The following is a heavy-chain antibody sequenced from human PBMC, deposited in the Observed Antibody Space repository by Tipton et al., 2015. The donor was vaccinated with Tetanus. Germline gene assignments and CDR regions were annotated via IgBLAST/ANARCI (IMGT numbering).Heavy chain of an antibody. CDR1: GGSFSDGAYY. Sequence: TLSLTCTVSGGSFSDGAYYWSWIRQHPGKGLEWIGYIHYSGNSNYNPSLKSRVTISVDTSRNQFSFSLKLSSMTVADTAVYYCAKIPPASGAARPNWFDPWGQGTLVTVSS. D-gene: IGHD6-6*01. CDR3: AKIPPASGAARPNWFDP. J-gene: IGHJ5*02. V-gene: IGHV4-61*08. CDR2: IHYSGNS.